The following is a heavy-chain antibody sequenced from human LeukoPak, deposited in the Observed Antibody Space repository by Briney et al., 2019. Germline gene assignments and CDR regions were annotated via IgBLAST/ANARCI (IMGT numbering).Heavy chain of an antibody. D-gene: IGHD2-15*01. V-gene: IGHV3-30*18. CDR1: GFTFSSYG. Sequence: PGRSLRLSCAASGFTFSSYGMHWVRQAPGKGLEWVAVISYDGSNKYYADSVKGRFTISRDNSKNTLYLQMNSLRAEDTAVYYCAKEDSPRYCSGGSCYSPLGYYYYGMDVWGQGTTVTVSS. CDR2: ISYDGSNK. CDR3: AKEDSPRYCSGGSCYSPLGYYYYGMDV. J-gene: IGHJ6*02.